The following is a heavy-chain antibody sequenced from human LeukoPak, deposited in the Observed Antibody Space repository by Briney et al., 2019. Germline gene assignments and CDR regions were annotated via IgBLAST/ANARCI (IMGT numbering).Heavy chain of an antibody. CDR3: ARTQDYYDSSGYYY. Sequence: SETLSLTCTVSGGSISSGGYYWSWIRQHPGKGLEWIGYIYYSGSTYYNPSLKSRVSISVDTSKNQFSLKLSSVTAADTAVYYCARTQDYYDSSGYYYWGQGTLVTVSP. V-gene: IGHV4-31*03. J-gene: IGHJ4*02. D-gene: IGHD3-22*01. CDR1: GGSISSGGYY. CDR2: IYYSGST.